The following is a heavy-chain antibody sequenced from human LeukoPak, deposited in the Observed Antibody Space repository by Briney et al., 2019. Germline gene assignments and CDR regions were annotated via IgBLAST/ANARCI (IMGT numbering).Heavy chain of an antibody. Sequence: PSETLSLTCTVSGGSISSSSYYWGWIRQPPGKGLEWIGSIYYSGSTYYNPSLKSRVTISVDTSKNQFSLKLSSVTAAGTAVYYCARLGSGPDIVVVPAAPSREFDPWGQGTLVTVSS. D-gene: IGHD2-2*01. CDR1: GGSISSSSYY. CDR2: IYYSGST. V-gene: IGHV4-39*01. J-gene: IGHJ5*02. CDR3: ARLGSGPDIVVVPAAPSREFDP.